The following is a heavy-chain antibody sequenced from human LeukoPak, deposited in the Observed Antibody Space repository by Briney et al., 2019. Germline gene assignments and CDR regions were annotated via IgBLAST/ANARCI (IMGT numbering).Heavy chain of an antibody. D-gene: IGHD6-19*01. V-gene: IGHV1-2*04. J-gene: IGHJ5*02. CDR1: GYTFTGYY. CDR3: ARECDYSSGWYRPNWFDP. CDR2: INPNSGGT. Sequence: ASVKVSCTASGYTFTGYYMHWVRQAPGQGLEWMGWINPNSGGTNYAQKFQGWVTMTRDTSISTAYMELSRLRSDDTAVYYCARECDYSSGWYRPNWFDPWGQGTLVTVSS.